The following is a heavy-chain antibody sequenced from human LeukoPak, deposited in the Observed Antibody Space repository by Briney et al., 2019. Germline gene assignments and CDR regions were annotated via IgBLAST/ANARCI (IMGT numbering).Heavy chain of an antibody. J-gene: IGHJ4*02. CDR2: IYWDDDK. D-gene: IGHD1-26*01. Sequence: SGPTLVNPTQTLTLTCTFSGFSLTTTGVGVGWTRQPPRKALEWLALIYWDDDKRYSPSLRSRLTITKDTSKNQVVLTMTNLDPVDTATYYCAHRDVGGSGNYPYFDYWGQGALVTVSS. V-gene: IGHV2-5*02. CDR1: GFSLTTTGVG. CDR3: AHRDVGGSGNYPYFDY.